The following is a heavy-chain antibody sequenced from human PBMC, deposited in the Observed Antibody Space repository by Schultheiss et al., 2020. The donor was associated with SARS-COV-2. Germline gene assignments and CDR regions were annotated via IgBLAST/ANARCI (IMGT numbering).Heavy chain of an antibody. CDR1: GFTFSSYA. CDR3: VKDHVVVAADNKSFDY. CDR2: ITYDGSNK. J-gene: IGHJ4*03. Sequence: GGSLRLSCAASGFTFSSYAMHWVRQAPGKGLEWVAVITYDGSNKYYADSVKGRFTISRDNSKNTPYLQMNSLRAEDTAVYYCVKDHVVVAADNKSFDYWGQGTMVTVSS. D-gene: IGHD2-15*01. V-gene: IGHV3-30*07.